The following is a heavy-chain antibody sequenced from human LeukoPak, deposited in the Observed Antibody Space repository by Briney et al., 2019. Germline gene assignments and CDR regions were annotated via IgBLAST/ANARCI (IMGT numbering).Heavy chain of an antibody. Sequence: PSETLPLTCTVSGGSISSGDYYWSWIRQPPGKGLEWIGYIYYSGSTYYNPSLKSRVTISVDTSKNQFSLKLSSVTAADTAVYYCAGQQPLAYIDYWGQGTLVTVSP. CDR3: AGQQPLAYIDY. V-gene: IGHV4-30-4*08. CDR1: GGSISSGDYY. D-gene: IGHD6-13*01. J-gene: IGHJ4*02. CDR2: IYYSGST.